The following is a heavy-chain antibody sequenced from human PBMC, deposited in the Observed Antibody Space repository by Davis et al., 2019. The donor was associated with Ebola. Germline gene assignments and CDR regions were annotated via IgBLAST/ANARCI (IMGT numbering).Heavy chain of an antibody. J-gene: IGHJ2*01. CDR3: AHRGRPGSSSNWYFDL. CDR2: IDWDDDK. V-gene: IGHV2-70*12. Sequence: SGPTLVKPTQTLTLTCTFSGFSLSTSGMRVSWIRQPPGKALEWLARIDWDDDKFYSTSLKSRLTITKDTSKNQVVLTMTNMDPVDTATYYCAHRGRPGSSSNWYFDLWGRGTLVTVSS. D-gene: IGHD6-6*01. CDR1: GFSLSTSGMR.